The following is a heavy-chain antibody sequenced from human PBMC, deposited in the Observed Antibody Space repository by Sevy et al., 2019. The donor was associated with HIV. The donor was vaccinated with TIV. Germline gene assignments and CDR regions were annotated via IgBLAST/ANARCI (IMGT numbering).Heavy chain of an antibody. CDR2: ISSGGSTI. D-gene: IGHD2-2*01. Sequence: GGSLRLSCAASGFTFSDYYMSWIRQAPGKGLEWVSYISSGGSTIYYADSVKGRFTISRDNAKNSLYLQMNSLRAEDTAVYYCARDRYGVVVPAAKNWFDPWGQGTLVTVSS. CDR3: ARDRYGVVVPAAKNWFDP. CDR1: GFTFSDYY. V-gene: IGHV3-11*01. J-gene: IGHJ5*02.